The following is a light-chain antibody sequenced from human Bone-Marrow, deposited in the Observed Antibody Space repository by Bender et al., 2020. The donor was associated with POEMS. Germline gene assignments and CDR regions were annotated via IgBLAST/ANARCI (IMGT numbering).Light chain of an antibody. J-gene: IGLJ2*01. V-gene: IGLV2-11*01. CDR3: AAWDDSLSGPV. Sequence: QSALTQPRSVSGSPGQSVTISCTGTSSDIGDYDYVSWYQQHPGKAPKLMIYEVTKRPSGVSNRFSGSKSGTSASLAITGLRSEDEADYYCAAWDDSLSGPVFGGGTKLTVL. CDR2: EVT. CDR1: SSDIGDYDY.